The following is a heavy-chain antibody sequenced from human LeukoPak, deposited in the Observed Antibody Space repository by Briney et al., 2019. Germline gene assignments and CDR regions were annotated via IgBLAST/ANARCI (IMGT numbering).Heavy chain of an antibody. CDR3: AKDYRPHDFWSGLVDY. CDR2: ISYDGSNK. Sequence: PGGSLRLSCAASGFTFRSYAMSWVRQAPGKGLEWVAVISYDGSNKYYADSVKGRFTISRDNSKNTLYLQMNSLRAEDTAVYYCAKDYRPHDFWSGLVDYWGQGTLVTVSS. V-gene: IGHV3-30*04. D-gene: IGHD3-3*01. J-gene: IGHJ4*02. CDR1: GFTFRSYA.